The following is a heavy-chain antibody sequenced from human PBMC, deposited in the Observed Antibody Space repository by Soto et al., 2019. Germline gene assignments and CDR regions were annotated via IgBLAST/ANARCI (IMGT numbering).Heavy chain of an antibody. CDR3: AKDLASYGDYHGY. CDR1: GFTFSSYA. D-gene: IGHD4-17*01. J-gene: IGHJ4*02. V-gene: IGHV3-23*01. CDR2: ISGSGGST. Sequence: EVQLLETGGGLVQPGGSLRLSCAASGFTFSSYAMSWVRQAPGKGLEWVSAISGSGGSTYYADSVKGRFTISRDNSKNTLYLQMNSLRAEDTAVYYCAKDLASYGDYHGYWGQGTLVTVSS.